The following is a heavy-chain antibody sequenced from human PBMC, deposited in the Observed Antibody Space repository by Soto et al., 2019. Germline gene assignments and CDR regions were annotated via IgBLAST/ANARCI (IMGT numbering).Heavy chain of an antibody. CDR2: IYYSGTT. V-gene: IGHV4-30-2*01. CDR1: NGSVSSGTYS. Sequence: SETLSLTCTVSNGSVSSGTYSRSWVRQPPGKGLEWIGYIYYSGTTYYTPSLKSRLTMSMDRANDHFSLNLTSVTAADTAVYFCARGHYYYGMDVWGQGITVTVSS. CDR3: ARGHYYYGMDV. J-gene: IGHJ6*02.